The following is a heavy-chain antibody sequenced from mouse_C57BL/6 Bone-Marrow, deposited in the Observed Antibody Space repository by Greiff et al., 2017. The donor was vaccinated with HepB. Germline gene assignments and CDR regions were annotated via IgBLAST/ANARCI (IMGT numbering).Heavy chain of an antibody. V-gene: IGHV10-1*01. D-gene: IGHD1-1*01. CDR2: IRSKSNNYST. Sequence: EVQGVESGGGLVQPKGSLKLSCAASGFSFNTYAMNWVRQAPGKGLEWVARIRSKSNNYSTYYAYSVKDRFTISRDDSESMLYLQMNNLKTEDTAMEYCVRHLYGSSCGFAYWGQGTLVTVAA. J-gene: IGHJ3*01. CDR1: GFSFNTYA. CDR3: VRHLYGSSCGFAY.